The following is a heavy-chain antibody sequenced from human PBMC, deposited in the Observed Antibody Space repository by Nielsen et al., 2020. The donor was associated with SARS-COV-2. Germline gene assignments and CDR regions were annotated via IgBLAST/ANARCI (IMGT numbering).Heavy chain of an antibody. Sequence: SETLSLTCAVYGEVLTGNYWNWVRQSPEKGLEWIAEISHSGGANNNPSLKGRVTISGDIYKNQVSLRLTSVTAADTAIYYCARGGEIETPYKLYHGMDVWGPGTTVTVSS. CDR1: GEVLTGNY. CDR3: ARGGEIETPYKLYHGMDV. J-gene: IGHJ6*02. V-gene: IGHV4-34*01. D-gene: IGHD3-10*01. CDR2: ISHSGGA.